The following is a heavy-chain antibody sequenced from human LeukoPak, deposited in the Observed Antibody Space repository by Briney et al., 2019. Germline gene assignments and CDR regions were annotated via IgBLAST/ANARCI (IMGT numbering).Heavy chain of an antibody. D-gene: IGHD6-6*01. CDR3: AKDIGSRSIADRDS. Sequence: GGSLRLSCAASGFTFSSYAMHWVRQAPGKGLEWVAVISYDGSNKYYADSVKGRFTISRDNAKNTLYLQMNSLRAEDTAIYYCAKDIGSRSIADRDSWGQGTLVTVSP. CDR1: GFTFSSYA. CDR2: ISYDGSNK. V-gene: IGHV3-30-3*01. J-gene: IGHJ5*02.